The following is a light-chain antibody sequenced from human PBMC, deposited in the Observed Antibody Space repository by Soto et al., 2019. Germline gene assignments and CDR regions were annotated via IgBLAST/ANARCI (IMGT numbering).Light chain of an antibody. CDR2: GAS. Sequence: IVMTQSPATLSVSPWERANLSCRASQSVGTKLAWYQQTPGQAPRLLIYGASNRATGVPARISGSVSGTEFTLTIVSLHSEAFAVHYCHQYSSWLCTFGQGTKVEIK. V-gene: IGKV3-15*01. J-gene: IGKJ1*01. CDR3: HQYSSWLCT. CDR1: QSVGTK.